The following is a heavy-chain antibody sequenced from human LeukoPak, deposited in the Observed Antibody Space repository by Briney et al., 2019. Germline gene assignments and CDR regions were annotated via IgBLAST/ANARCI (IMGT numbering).Heavy chain of an antibody. J-gene: IGHJ4*02. D-gene: IGHD6-13*01. CDR2: INDNSHYI. V-gene: IGHV3-21*01. CDR1: GITFSSYS. Sequence: GGSLRLSCAASGITFSSYSMNWVRQAPGKGLEWVSSINDNSHYIYYVDSVKGRFTISRDNSKNTLYLQMNSLRAEDTAVYYCARGGPAAGRFDYWGQGTLVTVSS. CDR3: ARGGPAAGRFDY.